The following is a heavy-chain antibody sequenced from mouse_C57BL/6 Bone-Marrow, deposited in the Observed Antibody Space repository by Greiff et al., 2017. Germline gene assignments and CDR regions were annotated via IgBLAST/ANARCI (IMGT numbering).Heavy chain of an antibody. Sequence: VQLQQPGAELVKPGASVKMSCKASGYTFTSYWITWVKQRPGQGLEWIGYIYPGSGSTNYNEKFKSKATLTVDTSSSTAYMQLSSLTSEDSAVYYCAKFLRPRYAMDYWGQGTSVTVSS. CDR3: AKFLRPRYAMDY. CDR1: GYTFTSYW. CDR2: IYPGSGST. V-gene: IGHV1-55*01. J-gene: IGHJ4*01. D-gene: IGHD1-1*01.